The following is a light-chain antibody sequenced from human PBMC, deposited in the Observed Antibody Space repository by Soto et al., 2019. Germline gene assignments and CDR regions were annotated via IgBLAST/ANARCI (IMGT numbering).Light chain of an antibody. CDR3: HSYASARGARYV. J-gene: IGLJ1*01. V-gene: IGLV1-40*01. CDR2: GNI. Sequence: QSVLTQPPSVSGAPGQWVTISCTGSSSNIGGDYDVHWYQQHPGTAPKLLIFGNIKWPSGVPNRFSGAKSGTSASLAITGLQAEDEGDYYCHSYASARGARYVFGTGTKLTVL. CDR1: SSNIGGDYD.